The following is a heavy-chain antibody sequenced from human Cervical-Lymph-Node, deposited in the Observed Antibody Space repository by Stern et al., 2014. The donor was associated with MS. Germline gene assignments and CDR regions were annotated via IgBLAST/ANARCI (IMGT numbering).Heavy chain of an antibody. J-gene: IGHJ4*02. V-gene: IGHV4-39*01. CDR2: IYYSGFT. CDR1: GGSISSSTYY. Sequence: KESGPGLVKPSETLSLTCTVSGGSISSSTYYWAWIRQPPGKGLEWIGNIYYSGFTYYNPSLKSRVTISVDMSKNQFPLKLSSVTAADTAIYYCARHDSVPRPSQLYSARDRGPGYFDYWGQGTLVTVSS. CDR3: ARHDSVPRPSQLYSARDRGPGYFDY. D-gene: IGHD1-26*01.